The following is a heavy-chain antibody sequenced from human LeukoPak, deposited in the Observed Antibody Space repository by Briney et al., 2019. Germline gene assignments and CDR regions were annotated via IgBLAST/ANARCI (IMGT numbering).Heavy chain of an antibody. CDR2: IIPIFGRA. CDR3: ARDPGGYSYGYTY. J-gene: IGHJ4*02. D-gene: IGHD5-18*01. V-gene: IGHV1-69*13. Sequence: SVKVSCKGSGGTFNSYAISWGRQAQGQGLEWMGGIIPIFGRANYAQKFQGRVTIKGDESTSTAYMEPSSLRSEDTAVYYCARDPGGYSYGYTYWGQGTLVTVSS. CDR1: GGTFNSYA.